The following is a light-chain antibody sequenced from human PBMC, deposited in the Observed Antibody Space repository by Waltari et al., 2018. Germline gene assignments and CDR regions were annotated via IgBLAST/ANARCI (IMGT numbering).Light chain of an antibody. CDR2: AAS. CDR1: QNIDNY. V-gene: IGKV1-39*01. J-gene: IGKJ4*01. CDR3: QQSYSNSLT. Sequence: DIQMTQSPSSLSASVRDRVSITCRASQNIDNYLNWYQQKPGKAPKLLIYAASTLQSGVPSMFSGSGSGTEVTLTISSLQPEDFANYDWQQSYSNSLTFGGGTRVEIK.